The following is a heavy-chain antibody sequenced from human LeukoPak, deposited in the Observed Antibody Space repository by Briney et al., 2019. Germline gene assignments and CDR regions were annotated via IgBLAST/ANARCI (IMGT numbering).Heavy chain of an antibody. J-gene: IGHJ4*02. D-gene: IGHD1-1*01. CDR3: ARETTSGPVDS. V-gene: IGHV3-53*01. Sequence: PRGSLRLSCAASGFNVSSDYMSWVRQAPGKGLEWVSVIYSGGSTYYADSVKGRFTISRDNSKNTLNLQMNSLRAEDTAVYYCARETTSGPVDSWGQGTLVTVSS. CDR1: GFNVSSDY. CDR2: IYSGGST.